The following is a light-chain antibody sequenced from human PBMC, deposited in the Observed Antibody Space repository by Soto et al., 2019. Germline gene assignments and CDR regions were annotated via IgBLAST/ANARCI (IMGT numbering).Light chain of an antibody. CDR3: QQYNSYSRT. J-gene: IGKJ1*01. V-gene: IGKV1-5*01. Sequence: DIQMTQSPSTLSASVGDRVTIPCRASQSITSWLAWYQQKPGKAPKLLIYDASNLESGVPSRFSGSGSGTEFTLTISSLQPDDFATYYCQQYNSYSRTFGQGTKVDIK. CDR2: DAS. CDR1: QSITSW.